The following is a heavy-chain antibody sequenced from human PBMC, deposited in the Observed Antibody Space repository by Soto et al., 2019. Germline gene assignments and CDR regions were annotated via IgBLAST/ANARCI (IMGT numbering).Heavy chain of an antibody. CDR2: IYYSGST. D-gene: IGHD3-22*01. Sequence: PSETLSLTCTVSGGSFSSGGYHWSWIRQHPGKGLEWIGHIYYSGSTSYNPSLKSRVSISIDTSKDQFSLNLSSVTAADTAVYYCASRSSSGYYFLHYWGQGTLVTVSS. CDR3: ASRSSSGYYFLHY. V-gene: IGHV4-31*03. CDR1: GGSFSSGGYH. J-gene: IGHJ4*01.